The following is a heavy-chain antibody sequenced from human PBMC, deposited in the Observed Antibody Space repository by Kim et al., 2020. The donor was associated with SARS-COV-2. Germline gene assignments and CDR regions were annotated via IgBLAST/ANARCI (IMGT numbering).Heavy chain of an antibody. V-gene: IGHV3-30*18. Sequence: GGSLRLSCAASGFTFSSYGMHWVRQAPGKGLEWVAVISYDGSNKYYADSVKGRFTISRDNSKNTLYLQMNSLRAEDTAVYYCAKDTSPREQRSHYYYYGMDVWGQGTTVTVSS. D-gene: IGHD6-25*01. CDR1: GFTFSSYG. J-gene: IGHJ6*02. CDR3: AKDTSPREQRSHYYYYGMDV. CDR2: ISYDGSNK.